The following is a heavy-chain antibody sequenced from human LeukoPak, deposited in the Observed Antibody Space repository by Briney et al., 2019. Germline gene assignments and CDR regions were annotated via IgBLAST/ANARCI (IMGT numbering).Heavy chain of an antibody. Sequence: GGSLRLSCAASGFTFSSYGMHWVRQAPGKGLEWVAFIRYDGSNKYYADSVKGRFTISRDNSKNTLYLQMNSLRAEDTAVYYCAREAVGATTLDYWGQGTLVTVSS. V-gene: IGHV3-30*02. J-gene: IGHJ4*02. CDR3: AREAVGATTLDY. D-gene: IGHD1-26*01. CDR1: GFTFSSYG. CDR2: IRYDGSNK.